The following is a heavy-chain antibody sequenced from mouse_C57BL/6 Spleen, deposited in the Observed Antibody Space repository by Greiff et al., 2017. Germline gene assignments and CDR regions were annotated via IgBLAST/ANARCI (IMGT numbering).Heavy chain of an antibody. Sequence: QVQLQQPGAELVRPGSSVKLSCKASGYTFTSYWMDWVKQRPGQGLEWIGNIYPSDSETHYNQKFKDKATLTVDKSSSTAYMQLSSLTSEDSAVYYCARGPLYYFDYWGQGTTLTVSS. J-gene: IGHJ2*01. CDR2: IYPSDSET. V-gene: IGHV1-61*01. CDR1: GYTFTSYW. CDR3: ARGPLYYFDY.